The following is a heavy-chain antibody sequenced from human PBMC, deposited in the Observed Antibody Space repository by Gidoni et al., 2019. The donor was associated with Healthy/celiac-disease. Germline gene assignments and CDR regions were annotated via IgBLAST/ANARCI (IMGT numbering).Heavy chain of an antibody. J-gene: IGHJ4*02. CDR2: IYPGDSDT. Sequence: EVQLVQSAADVNKPGESLKISCKGSGYSFTSYWIGWVSQMHGKGLAWMGIIYPGDSDTRYSPSFQGEVTISADKSVSTAYLQWSSLKASDTAVYYCARLIYSGYALGYWGQGTLVTVSS. CDR1: GYSFTSYW. D-gene: IGHD5-12*01. V-gene: IGHV5-51*01. CDR3: ARLIYSGYALGY.